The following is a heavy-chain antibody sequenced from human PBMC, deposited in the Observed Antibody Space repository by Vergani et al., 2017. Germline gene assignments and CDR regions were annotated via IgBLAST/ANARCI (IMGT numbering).Heavy chain of an antibody. CDR3: ARVVGDYVWGSYRPNDMDV. D-gene: IGHD3-16*02. V-gene: IGHV4-59*01. J-gene: IGHJ6*03. CDR1: GGSISSYY. CDR2: IYYSGST. Sequence: QVQLQESGPGLVKPSETLSLTCTVSGGSISSYYWSWIRQPPGKGLEWIGYIYYSGSTNYNPSLKSRVTISVDTSKNQFSLKLSSVTAAETAVYYCARVVGDYVWGSYRPNDMDVWGKGTTVTVSS.